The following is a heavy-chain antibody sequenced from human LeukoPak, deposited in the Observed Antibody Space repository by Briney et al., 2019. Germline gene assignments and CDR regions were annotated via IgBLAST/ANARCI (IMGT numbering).Heavy chain of an antibody. CDR3: ARSLTYYYDSSGYYPNFDY. D-gene: IGHD3-22*01. J-gene: IGHJ4*02. CDR2: ISYDGSNK. Sequence: PGGSLRLSCAASGFTFSSYGMHWVRQAPGKGLEWVAVISYDGSNKYYADSVKGRFTISRDNSKNTLYLQMNSLRAEDMAVYYCARSLTYYYDSSGYYPNFDYWGQGTLVTVSS. CDR1: GFTFSSYG. V-gene: IGHV3-30*03.